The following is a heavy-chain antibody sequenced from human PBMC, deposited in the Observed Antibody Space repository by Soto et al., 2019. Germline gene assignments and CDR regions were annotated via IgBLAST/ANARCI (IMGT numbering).Heavy chain of an antibody. D-gene: IGHD5-18*01. CDR3: ARDPGYSYADY. Sequence: VASVKVSCKASGYTFTSYAMHWVRQAPGQRLEWMGWINAGNGNTKYSQKFQGRVTITRGTSASTAYMELSSLRSEDTAVYYCARDPGYSYADYWGQGTLVTVSS. V-gene: IGHV1-3*01. J-gene: IGHJ4*02. CDR1: GYTFTSYA. CDR2: INAGNGNT.